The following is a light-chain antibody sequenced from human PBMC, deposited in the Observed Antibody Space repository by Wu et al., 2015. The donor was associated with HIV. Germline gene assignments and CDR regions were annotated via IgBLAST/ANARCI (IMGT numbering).Light chain of an antibody. V-gene: IGKV3-11*01. J-gene: IGKJ2*03. CDR2: GAS. CDR1: QTIRNNY. Sequence: EAVLTQSPGTLSLSPGQRVTLFCRASQTIRNNYLAWYQQKPGQSPRLLIFGASNRATGIPDRFSGSGSGTDFTLTISSLEPEDFAVYYCQQRSNWPPYSFGQGTKLEIK. CDR3: QQRSNWPPYS.